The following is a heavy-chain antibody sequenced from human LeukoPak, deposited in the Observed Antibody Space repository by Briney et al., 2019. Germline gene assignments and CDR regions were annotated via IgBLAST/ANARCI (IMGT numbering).Heavy chain of an antibody. Sequence: ASVKVSCKASGGTFSSYAISWVRQAPGQGLEWMGRIIPILGIANYAQKFQGRVTITTDKSTSTAYMELSSLRSEDTAVYYRAVSKDSSGYYYDYWGQGTLVTVSS. CDR2: IIPILGIA. CDR3: AVSKDSSGYYYDY. J-gene: IGHJ4*02. CDR1: GGTFSSYA. D-gene: IGHD3-22*01. V-gene: IGHV1-69*04.